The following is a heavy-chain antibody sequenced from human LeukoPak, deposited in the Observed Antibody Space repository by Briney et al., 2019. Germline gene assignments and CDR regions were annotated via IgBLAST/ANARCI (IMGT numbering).Heavy chain of an antibody. J-gene: IGHJ5*02. CDR1: GYTFTSYD. CDR2: MNPNSGNT. V-gene: IGHV1-8*01. CDR3: ASAIFPYGWFDP. Sequence: RASVKVSCKASGYTFTSYDINCVRQATGQGLEWMGWMNPNSGNTGYAQKLQGRVTMTRNTSISTAYMELSSLRSEDTAVYYCASAIFPYGWFDPWGQGTLVTVSS. D-gene: IGHD3-3*01.